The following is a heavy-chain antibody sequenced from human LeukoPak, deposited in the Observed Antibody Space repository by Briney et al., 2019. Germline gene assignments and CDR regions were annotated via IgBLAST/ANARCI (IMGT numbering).Heavy chain of an antibody. CDR1: GFTFSTYA. V-gene: IGHV3-64*01. D-gene: IGHD2-2*01. J-gene: IGHJ4*02. CDR2: ISTNGGST. CDR3: ARWGSTSCYDY. Sequence: GGSLRLSCAASGFTFSTYAMHWVRQAPGKGLEYVSAISTNGGSTYYANSVKGRFTISRDNSNNTLYLQMGSLRAEDMAVYYCARWGSTSCYDYWGQGTLVTVSS.